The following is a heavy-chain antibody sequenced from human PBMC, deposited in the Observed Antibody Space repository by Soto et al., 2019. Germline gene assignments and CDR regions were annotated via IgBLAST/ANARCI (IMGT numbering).Heavy chain of an antibody. D-gene: IGHD6-6*01. J-gene: IGHJ4*02. CDR1: GGSISSGDYY. Sequence: LSLTCTVSGGSISSGDYYWSWIRQPPGKGLEWIGYIYYSGSTYYNPSLKSRVTISLDTSKNQFSLKLSSVTAADTAVYYCARVGSSIAVQPFDYWSQGTLVTVSS. CDR2: IYYSGST. CDR3: ARVGSSIAVQPFDY. V-gene: IGHV4-30-4*01.